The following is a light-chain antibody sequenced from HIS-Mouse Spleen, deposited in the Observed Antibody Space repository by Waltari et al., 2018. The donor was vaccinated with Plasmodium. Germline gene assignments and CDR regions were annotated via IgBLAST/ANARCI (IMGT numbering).Light chain of an antibody. CDR3: AAWDDSLNGWV. J-gene: IGLJ3*02. CDR2: SNN. V-gene: IGLV1-44*01. CDR1: SSNIGSNT. Sequence: QSVLTQPPSASGTPGQRVTISCSGSSSNIGSNTVNWYKQLPGTAPKPLIYSNNRRPSGVPGRFSGSKSGTSASLAISGLQSEDEADYYCAAWDDSLNGWVFGGGTKLTVL.